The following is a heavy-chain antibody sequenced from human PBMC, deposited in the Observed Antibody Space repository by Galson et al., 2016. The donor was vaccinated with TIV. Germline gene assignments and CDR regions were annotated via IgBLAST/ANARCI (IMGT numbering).Heavy chain of an antibody. Sequence: PALVKPTQTLTLTCTFSGFSLTTTEVGVGWIRQPPGKALEWLALIYGDDDERYRPTLKSRLTITKDTSKNHVVLTMTKMDPVDTGTYYCARASSDYFYNYGMDVWGQGTTVTVSS. J-gene: IGHJ6*02. D-gene: IGHD6-19*01. CDR1: GFSLTTTEVG. CDR2: IYGDDDE. CDR3: ARASSDYFYNYGMDV. V-gene: IGHV2-5*02.